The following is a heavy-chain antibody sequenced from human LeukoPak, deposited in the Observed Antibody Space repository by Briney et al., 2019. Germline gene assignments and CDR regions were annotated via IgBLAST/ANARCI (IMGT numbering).Heavy chain of an antibody. V-gene: IGHV4-61*02. J-gene: IGHJ4*02. D-gene: IGHD4-23*01. CDR1: GGSISSGSYY. CDR2: IYTSGST. CDR3: ARGKVVTDYFDY. Sequence: SETLSLTCTVSGGSISSGSYYWSWIRQPAGKGLEWIGRIYTSGSTNYNPSLKSRVTISVDTSKNQFSLKLSSVTAADTAVYYCARGKVVTDYFDYWGQGTLVTVSS.